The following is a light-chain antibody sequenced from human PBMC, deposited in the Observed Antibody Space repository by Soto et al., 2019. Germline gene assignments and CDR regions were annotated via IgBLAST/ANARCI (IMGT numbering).Light chain of an antibody. CDR1: SSDVGGYNY. Sequence: QSVLTQPSSVSGSPGQSITISCTGTSSDVGGYNYVSCYQQHPGTAPILMIYEVSNRPSGVSNRFSGSKSGNTASLTISGLQAEDEADYYCSSYTSSSTLFYVFGTGTKVTVL. CDR2: EVS. J-gene: IGLJ1*01. CDR3: SSYTSSSTLFYV. V-gene: IGLV2-14*01.